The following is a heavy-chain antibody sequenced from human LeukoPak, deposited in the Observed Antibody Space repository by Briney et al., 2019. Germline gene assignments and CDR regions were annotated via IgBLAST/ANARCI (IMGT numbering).Heavy chain of an antibody. CDR1: GFTFSTYA. CDR2: ISCSGDKT. J-gene: IGHJ1*01. CDR3: AKDLSPFGSSGYSGFFQH. Sequence: GGSLRLSCAASGFTFSTYAMGWVRQPPGKGLEWVSTISCSGDKTYYADSVKGRSTISRDNSKNTVYLQMNSLRAEDTAVYFCAKDLSPFGSSGYSGFFQHWDQGTLVTVSS. V-gene: IGHV3-23*01. D-gene: IGHD3-22*01.